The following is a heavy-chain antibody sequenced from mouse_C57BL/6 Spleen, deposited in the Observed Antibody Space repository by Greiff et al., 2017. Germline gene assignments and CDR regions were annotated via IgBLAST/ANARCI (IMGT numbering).Heavy chain of an antibody. D-gene: IGHD2-5*01. CDR2: IYPRAGST. Sequence: VQLQQSGPELVKPGASVKLSCKASGYTFTSYDINWVKQRPGQGLEWIGWIYPRAGSTKYNEKFKGKATLTVDTSSSTAYMELHSLTSEDSAVYFCARDSNYVGFAYWGQGTLVTVSA. CDR1: GYTFTSYD. V-gene: IGHV1-85*01. J-gene: IGHJ3*01. CDR3: ARDSNYVGFAY.